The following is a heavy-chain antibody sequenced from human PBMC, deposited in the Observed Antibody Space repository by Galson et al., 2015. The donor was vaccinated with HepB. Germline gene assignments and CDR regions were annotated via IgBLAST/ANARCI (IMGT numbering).Heavy chain of an antibody. CDR3: TRGVVTMVQGAS. CDR1: GFTFSGSA. Sequence: LRLSCAASGFTFSGSAMHWVRQASGKGLEWVGRIRSKANSYATAYAASVKGRFTISRDDSKNTAYLQMNSLKTEDTAVYYCTRGVVTMVQGASWGQGTLVTVSS. CDR2: IRSKANSYAT. D-gene: IGHD3-10*01. V-gene: IGHV3-73*01. J-gene: IGHJ5*02.